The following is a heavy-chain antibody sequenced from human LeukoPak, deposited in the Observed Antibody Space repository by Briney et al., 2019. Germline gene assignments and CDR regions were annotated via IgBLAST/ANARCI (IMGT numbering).Heavy chain of an antibody. CDR2: IYPGDSDT. Sequence: GESLKISCKGSGYSFITYWIGWVRQMPGKGLEWMGIIYPGDSDTRYSPSFRGQVTISADKSFSTAFLQWSSLKASDTAMYYCARGYTYGLFDYWGQGTLVTVSS. J-gene: IGHJ4*02. CDR3: ARGYTYGLFDY. D-gene: IGHD5-18*01. V-gene: IGHV5-51*01. CDR1: GYSFITYW.